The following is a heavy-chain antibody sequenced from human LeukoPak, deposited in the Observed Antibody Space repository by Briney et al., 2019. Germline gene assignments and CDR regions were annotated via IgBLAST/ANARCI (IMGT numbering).Heavy chain of an antibody. D-gene: IGHD3-10*01. V-gene: IGHV1-46*01. CDR1: GYTFASYY. J-gene: IGHJ6*03. Sequence: ASVKVSCKASGYTFASYYIHWLRQAPGQGLEWMGVITPSGGSTTYAQKFQGRVIMTRDMSTKTVYMEMTSLRSEDTAIYYCARTGWFFYSMDVWGKGTTITVSS. CDR2: ITPSGGST. CDR3: ARTGWFFYSMDV.